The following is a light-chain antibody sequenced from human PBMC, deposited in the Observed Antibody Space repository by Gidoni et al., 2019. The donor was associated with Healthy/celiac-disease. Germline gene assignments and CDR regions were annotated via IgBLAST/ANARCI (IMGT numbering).Light chain of an antibody. CDR2: YAS. CDR1: QGVSSY. J-gene: IGKJ4*01. CDR3: QQYYSTPA. V-gene: IGKV1D-43*01. Sequence: AIRMTQSPFSLSVSVGDRVTIPCWASQGVSSYLACYHQKPAKAPKVFIYYASSFQSGVPSRFSGSGSVTDYTLTISSLQPEDFATYYCQQYYSTPAFXGXTKVEIK.